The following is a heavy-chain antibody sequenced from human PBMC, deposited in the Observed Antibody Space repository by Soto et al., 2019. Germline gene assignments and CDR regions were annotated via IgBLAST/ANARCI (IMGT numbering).Heavy chain of an antibody. CDR1: GGSMNSHDYY. CDR3: ARGEVRGPVAI. V-gene: IGHV4-30-4*01. J-gene: IGHJ3*02. CDR2: IHNSGST. D-gene: IGHD3-10*01. Sequence: QEQLQESGPGLVKPSQTLSLTCTVSGGSMNSHDYYWSWIRQPPGKGLEWIGYIHNSGSTYYNPSLKSRLTISSDTSKNQFSLRLNSVTAADTALYYCARGEVRGPVAIGGQGTMVTVSS.